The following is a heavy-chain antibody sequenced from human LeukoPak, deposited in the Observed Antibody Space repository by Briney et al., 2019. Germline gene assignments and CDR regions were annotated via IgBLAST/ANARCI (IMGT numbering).Heavy chain of an antibody. V-gene: IGHV1-69*01. CDR1: GVTFRTFA. D-gene: IGHD3-22*01. J-gene: IGHJ4*02. CDR2: IIPIFRTA. Sequence: ASVKLSCKASGVTFRTFAISWVRQDPGQGLEWMAGIIPIFRTANYAQKFQGRVTITADESTSTAYMELSSLRSEDTAVYYCARALRYYSDSSGYAFDYWGQGTLVTVSS. CDR3: ARALRYYSDSSGYAFDY.